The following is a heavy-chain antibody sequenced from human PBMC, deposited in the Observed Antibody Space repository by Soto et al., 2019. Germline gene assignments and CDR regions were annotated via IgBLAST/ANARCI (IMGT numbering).Heavy chain of an antibody. J-gene: IGHJ5*02. D-gene: IGHD2-21*01. V-gene: IGHV3-23*01. CDR3: AKDAVYKDGLWLMDP. Sequence: GGSLRLSCAASGFTISTYAMTWVRQAPGKGLECVSGVTGSGGQIHYADSVKGRFTISKDNSKNTLYLQMSSLREEDTALYYCAKDAVYKDGLWLMDPWGQGTLVTVSS. CDR1: GFTISTYA. CDR2: VTGSGGQI.